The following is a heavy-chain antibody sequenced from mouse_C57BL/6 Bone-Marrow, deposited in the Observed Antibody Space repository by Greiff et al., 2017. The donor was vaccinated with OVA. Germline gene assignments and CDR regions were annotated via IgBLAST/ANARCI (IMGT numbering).Heavy chain of an antibody. Sequence: QVQLKESGAELVRPGASVTLSCKASGYTFTDYEMHWVKQTPVHGLEWIGAIDPETGGTAYNQKFKGKAILAADKSSSTAYMELRSLTSEDSAVYYCTRKWDYNNYAWYIDVWGTGTTVTVSS. D-gene: IGHD2-5*01. V-gene: IGHV1-15*01. CDR3: TRKWDYNNYAWYIDV. J-gene: IGHJ1*03. CDR1: GYTFTDYE. CDR2: IDPETGGT.